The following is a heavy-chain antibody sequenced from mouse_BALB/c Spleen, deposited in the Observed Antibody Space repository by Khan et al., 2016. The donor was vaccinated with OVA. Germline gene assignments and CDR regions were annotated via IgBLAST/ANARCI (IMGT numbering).Heavy chain of an antibody. J-gene: IGHJ3*01. CDR2: INYRGNT. V-gene: IGHV3-2*02. CDR1: GYSITSEYA. D-gene: IGHD2-4*01. CDR3: ARKDYYDYDPFPY. Sequence: VQLKESGPGLVKPSQSLSLTCTVTGYSITSEYAWNWIRQFPGNKLEWMGYINYRGNTRFNPSLKSRTSITRDTSKNQFFLQLNSVTTEDTATYYCARKDYYDYDPFPYWGQGTLVTVSA.